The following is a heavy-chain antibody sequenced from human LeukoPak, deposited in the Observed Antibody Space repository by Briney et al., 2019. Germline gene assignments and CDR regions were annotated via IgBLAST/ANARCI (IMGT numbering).Heavy chain of an antibody. D-gene: IGHD3/OR15-3a*01. J-gene: IGHJ4*02. CDR2: TSNDGSNT. CDR1: GFIFSNYA. V-gene: IGHV3-30-3*01. CDR3: ARGGSRWTFDY. Sequence: GGSLRLSCAASGFIFSNYAMHWVRQAPGKGLEWVAITSNDGSNTYHADSVKGRFTISRDNSKNTLYLQMNSLRAEDTTVYYCARGGSRWTFDYWGQGTLVTVSS.